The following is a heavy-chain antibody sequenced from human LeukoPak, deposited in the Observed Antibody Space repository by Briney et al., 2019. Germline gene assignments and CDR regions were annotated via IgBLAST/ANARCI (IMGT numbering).Heavy chain of an antibody. CDR3: AELGTTMIGGV. J-gene: IGHJ6*04. V-gene: IGHV3-23*01. D-gene: IGHD3-10*02. CDR2: ISSSGSRT. Sequence: GGSLRLSCAASGFTFSNYAMSWVRQAPGKGLEWVSVISSSGSRTYYADSVKGRFTISRDNAKNSLYLQMNSLRAEDTAVYYCAELGTTMIGGVWGKGTTVTISS. CDR1: GFTFSNYA.